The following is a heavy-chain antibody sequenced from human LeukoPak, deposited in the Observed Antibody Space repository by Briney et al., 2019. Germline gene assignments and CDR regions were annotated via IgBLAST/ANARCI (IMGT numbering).Heavy chain of an antibody. J-gene: IGHJ5*02. CDR1: GFTVSSSY. CDR2: FYVGGST. V-gene: IGHV3-66*01. CDR3: ARGDGYNFWKS. D-gene: IGHD5-24*01. Sequence: GGSLRLSCAASGFTVSSSYMSWVRQAPGKGLEWVSVFYVGGSTYYADSVKGRFTISRDDCKNTLDLQMNSLRAEDTAVYYCARGDGYNFWKSWGQGTLVTASS.